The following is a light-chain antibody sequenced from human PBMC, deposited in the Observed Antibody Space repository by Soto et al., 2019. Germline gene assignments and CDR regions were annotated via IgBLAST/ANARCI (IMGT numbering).Light chain of an antibody. J-gene: IGLJ3*02. V-gene: IGLV1-40*01. Sequence: QSVLAQPPSVSGAPGQTVTISCTGRSSNIGAGYDLHWYQQLPGTAPKLLLYGNSNRPSGVPDRFSGSKSGTSASLAITGLQAEDEAEYYCQAYDYSLTAFVFGGGTKVTVL. CDR3: QAYDYSLTAFV. CDR1: SSNIGAGYD. CDR2: GNS.